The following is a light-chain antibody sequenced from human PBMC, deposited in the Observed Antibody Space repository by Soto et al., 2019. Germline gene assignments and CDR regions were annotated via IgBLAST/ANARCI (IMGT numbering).Light chain of an antibody. CDR3: QQYGGSHPYT. V-gene: IGKV3-20*01. CDR2: GAS. J-gene: IGKJ2*01. Sequence: EIVLTQSPGTLSLSPGERATLSCRASQSVSSSYLAWYQQKPGQAPRLLIYGASSSATDIPDRFSSSGSGTDFTLSISRLEPEDFAVYYCQQYGGSHPYTFGQGTKLEIK. CDR1: QSVSSSY.